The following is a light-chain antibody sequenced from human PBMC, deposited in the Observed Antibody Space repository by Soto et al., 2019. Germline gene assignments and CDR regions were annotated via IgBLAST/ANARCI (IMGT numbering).Light chain of an antibody. CDR2: GAS. CDR3: QQYNNWPPAWT. J-gene: IGKJ1*01. CDR1: QSVSSR. V-gene: IGKV3-15*01. Sequence: EIVMTQSPATLSVSPGERVTLSCRAIQSVSSRLAWYQQKPGQSPRLLIYGASTRATGIPARFSGSGSGTQFTLTISSLQSEDFAVYYCQQYNNWPPAWTFGQGTKVDIK.